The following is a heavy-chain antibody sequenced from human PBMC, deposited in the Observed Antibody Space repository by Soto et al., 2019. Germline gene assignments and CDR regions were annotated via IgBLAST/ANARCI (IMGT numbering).Heavy chain of an antibody. Sequence: QVQLVQSGAEVKKPGSSVKVSCKASGGTFSSYAISWVRQAPGQGLEWMGGIISIFGTADYAQKFQGRVTMTADECTSTAYMELSSLRSEDTAVYYCARSGARPGDYYYGMDVWGQGTTVTVSS. CDR2: IISIFGTA. CDR3: ARSGARPGDYYYGMDV. D-gene: IGHD3-10*01. V-gene: IGHV1-69*12. CDR1: GGTFSSYA. J-gene: IGHJ6*02.